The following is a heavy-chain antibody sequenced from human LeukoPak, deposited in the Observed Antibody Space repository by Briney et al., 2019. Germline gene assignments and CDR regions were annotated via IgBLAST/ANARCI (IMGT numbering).Heavy chain of an antibody. CDR1: GYTFTSYD. D-gene: IGHD2-2*01. Sequence: ASVKVSCKASGYTFTSYDINWVRQAPGQGLEWMGWMNPNNGDTGYAQKFQGRVTITRNTSISTAYMELSSLRSEDTAVYYCARTRSANYYYYYHYMDVWGKGTTATVSS. V-gene: IGHV1-8*03. J-gene: IGHJ6*03. CDR2: MNPNNGDT. CDR3: ARTRSANYYYYYHYMDV.